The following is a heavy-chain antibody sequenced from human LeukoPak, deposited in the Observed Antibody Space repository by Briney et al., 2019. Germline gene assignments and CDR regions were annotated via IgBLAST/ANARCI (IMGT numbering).Heavy chain of an antibody. J-gene: IGHJ5*02. D-gene: IGHD3-3*01. CDR1: GYTFTDYY. CDR3: ARCMGFGETNNNWFDP. V-gene: IGHV1-69-2*01. CDR2: VDPEDGET. Sequence: ATVKISCKVSGYTFTDYYMHWVQQAPGKGLEWMGLVDPEDGETIYAEKFQGRVTITADTSTDTAYMDLSSLRSEDTAVYYCARCMGFGETNNNWFDPCSQGTLVTVSS.